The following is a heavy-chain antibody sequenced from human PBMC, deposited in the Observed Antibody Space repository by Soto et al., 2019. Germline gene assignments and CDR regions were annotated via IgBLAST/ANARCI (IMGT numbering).Heavy chain of an antibody. J-gene: IGHJ3*02. CDR2: ISWNSGSI. CDR1: GFTFDDYA. Sequence: PGGSLRLSCAASGFTFDDYAMHWVRQAPGKGLEWVSGISWNSGSIGYADSVKGRFTISRDNAKNSLYLQMDSLRAEDTALYYCAKDSGRGSGWSYDAFDIWGQGTMVTVSS. CDR3: AKDSGRGSGWSYDAFDI. V-gene: IGHV3-9*01. D-gene: IGHD6-19*01.